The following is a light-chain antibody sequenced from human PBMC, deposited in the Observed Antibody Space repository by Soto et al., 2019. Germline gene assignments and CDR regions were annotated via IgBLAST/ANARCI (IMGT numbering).Light chain of an antibody. Sequence: DIQMTQSPSSLSASEGDRVTITCRASQSISSYLNWYQQKPGKAPKLLIYAASSLQSGVPSRFSGSGSGTDFTLTISSLQPEDFATYYCQQSYSTLPCTFGQGTKLEIK. V-gene: IGKV1-39*01. J-gene: IGKJ2*02. CDR3: QQSYSTLPCT. CDR2: AAS. CDR1: QSISSY.